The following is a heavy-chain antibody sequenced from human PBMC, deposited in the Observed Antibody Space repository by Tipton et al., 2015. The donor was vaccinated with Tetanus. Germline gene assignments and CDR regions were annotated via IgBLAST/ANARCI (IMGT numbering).Heavy chain of an antibody. CDR2: ISWDGGTT. V-gene: IGHV3-43*01. CDR1: GFSFDDYT. J-gene: IGHJ5*02. Sequence: SLRLSCAASGFSFDDYTMHWVRQAPGKGLEWVSLISWDGGTTYYADSVKGRFTISRDNSKSSLYLQMNSLRTEDTALYYCARGAPVNWFDPWGQGTLVTVSS. CDR3: ARGAPVNWFDP.